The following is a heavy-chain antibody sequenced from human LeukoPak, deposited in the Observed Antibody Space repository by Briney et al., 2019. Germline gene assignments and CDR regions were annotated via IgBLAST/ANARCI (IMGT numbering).Heavy chain of an antibody. CDR3: ARDRYYDSTGYNNHDALDV. V-gene: IGHV3-21*01. CDR1: GFTFSSYW. CDR2: ISSNSSYI. Sequence: GGSLRLSCAASGFTFSSYWMHWVRQAPGKGLEWVSSISSNSSYIDYADSMKGRFTISRDNAKNSLHLHMNSLRAEDTAVYFCARDRYYDSTGYNNHDALDVWGQGTMVTVSS. D-gene: IGHD3-22*01. J-gene: IGHJ3*01.